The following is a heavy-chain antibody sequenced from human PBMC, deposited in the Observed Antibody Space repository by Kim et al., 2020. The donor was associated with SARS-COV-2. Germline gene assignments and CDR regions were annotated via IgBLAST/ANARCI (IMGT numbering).Heavy chain of an antibody. J-gene: IGHJ4*02. V-gene: IGHV3-53*01. CDR1: GFTLITDH. Sequence: GGSLRLSCAASGFTLITDHMSRVRQAPGKGLEWVAVSYSSGNTYHADSVEGRFTISRDNSKNMLYLQMNSLRADDTAVYYCARVWELAFDHWGQGSLVTVSS. D-gene: IGHD1-26*01. CDR3: ARVWELAFDH. CDR2: SYSSGNT.